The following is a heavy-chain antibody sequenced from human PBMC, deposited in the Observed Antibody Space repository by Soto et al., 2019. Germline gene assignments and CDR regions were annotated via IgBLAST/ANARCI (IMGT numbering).Heavy chain of an antibody. V-gene: IGHV1-69*06. CDR1: GGTFSSYA. Sequence: RXSVEVSCKASGGTFSSYAISWGRQAPVQGLEWMGGIIPIFGTANYAQKFQGRVTITADKSTSTAYMELSSLRSEDTAVYYCARYALRITIFGVVTRYYYYGMDVWGQGTTVTVYS. D-gene: IGHD3-3*01. J-gene: IGHJ6*02. CDR3: ARYALRITIFGVVTRYYYYGMDV. CDR2: IIPIFGTA.